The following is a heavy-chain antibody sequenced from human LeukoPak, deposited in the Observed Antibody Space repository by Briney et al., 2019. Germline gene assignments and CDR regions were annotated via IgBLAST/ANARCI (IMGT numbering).Heavy chain of an antibody. D-gene: IGHD6-19*01. CDR1: GGSISSSSYY. Sequence: PSETLSLTCTVSGGSISSSSYYWGWVRQAPGKGLEWVSYISSSGSTIYYADSVKGRFTISRDNAKNSLYLQMNSLRAEDTAVYYCARASGWYERGPDYYYYYMDVWGKGTTVTVSS. CDR3: ARASGWYERGPDYYYYYMDV. J-gene: IGHJ6*03. CDR2: ISSSGSTI. V-gene: IGHV3-48*01.